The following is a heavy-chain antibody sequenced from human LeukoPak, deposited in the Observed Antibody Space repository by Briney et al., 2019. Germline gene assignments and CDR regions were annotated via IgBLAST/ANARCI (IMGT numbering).Heavy chain of an antibody. J-gene: IGHJ5*01. CDR1: GDSVSSNSAA. CDR3: ARGSAISVRTHDS. CDR2: TYYRSKWSN. V-gene: IGHV6-1*01. D-gene: IGHD2-21*01. Sequence: SQTLSLTCAISGDSVSSNSAAWNWIRQSPSRGLEWLGRTYYRSKWSNDYAVSVKSRTTINPDTSKNQFSLQLNSVTPEDTAVYYCARGSAISVRTHDSWGQGTLVTVSS.